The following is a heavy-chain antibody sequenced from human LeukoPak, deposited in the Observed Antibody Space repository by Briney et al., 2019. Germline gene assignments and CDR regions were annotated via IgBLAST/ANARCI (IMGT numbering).Heavy chain of an antibody. CDR3: TRLSIRNDGSSDIFDI. D-gene: IGHD1-1*01. CDR1: GFTFSGSG. CDR2: IKSKINSYAT. J-gene: IGHJ3*02. Sequence: GGSLKLSCAASGFTFSGSGMHWVRQASGKGLEWAGRIKSKINSYATAYAASVKGRFIISRDDSKNTAYLQMNSLKTEDTAVYYCTRLSIRNDGSSDIFDIWGQGAMVTVSS. V-gene: IGHV3-73*01.